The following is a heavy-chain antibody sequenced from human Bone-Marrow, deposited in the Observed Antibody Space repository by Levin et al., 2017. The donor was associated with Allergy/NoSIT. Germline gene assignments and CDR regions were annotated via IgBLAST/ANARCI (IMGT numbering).Heavy chain of an antibody. J-gene: IGHJ3*02. Sequence: SETLSLTCTVSGGSISSGGYYWSWIRQHPGKGLEWIGYIYYSGSTYYNPSLKSRVTISVDTSKNQFSLKLSSVTAADTAVYYCAIMFTRRYCSGGSCLTDAFDIWGQGTMVTVSS. CDR1: GGSISSGGYY. D-gene: IGHD2-15*01. CDR3: AIMFTRRYCSGGSCLTDAFDI. CDR2: IYYSGST. V-gene: IGHV4-31*03.